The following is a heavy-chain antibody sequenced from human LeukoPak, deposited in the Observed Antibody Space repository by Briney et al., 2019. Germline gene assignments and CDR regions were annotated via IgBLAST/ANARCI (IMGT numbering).Heavy chain of an antibody. J-gene: IGHJ2*01. CDR3: ARGDSSPWYFDL. CDR1: GGSISSYY. Sequence: PSETLSLTGTVLGGSISSYYWSWIRQPPGKGLEWIGYIYYSGSTNYNPSLKSRVTISVDTSKNQFSLKLSSVTAADTAVYYCARGDSSPWYFDLWGRGTLVTVSS. D-gene: IGHD6-13*01. V-gene: IGHV4-59*01. CDR2: IYYSGST.